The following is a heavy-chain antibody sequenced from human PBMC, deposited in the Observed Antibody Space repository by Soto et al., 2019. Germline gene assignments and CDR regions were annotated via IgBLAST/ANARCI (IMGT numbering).Heavy chain of an antibody. CDR2: IYWDDDK. V-gene: IGHV2-5*02. Sequence: QITLKESGPTLVKPTQTLTLTCTFSGFSLSTSGVGVGWIRQPPGNALEWLALIYWDDDKRYSPSLKSRLTITKDTSTNQVVLTGTKLDPVDKAPYYCAHSRAASIYGDCEPINSFDYWGQGTLVIVSS. CDR3: AHSRAASIYGDCEPINSFDY. J-gene: IGHJ4*02. CDR1: GFSLSTSGVG. D-gene: IGHD4-17*01.